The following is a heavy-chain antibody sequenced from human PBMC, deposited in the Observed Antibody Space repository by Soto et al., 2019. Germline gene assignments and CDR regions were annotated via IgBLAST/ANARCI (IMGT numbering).Heavy chain of an antibody. CDR3: AKDMKWGGMTTIHYFDS. CDR2: ISWNSETI. CDR1: GFTVDDYA. J-gene: IGHJ4*02. D-gene: IGHD4-17*01. V-gene: IGHV3-9*01. Sequence: SLRFSCAASGFTVDDYAMHWVRQAPGKGLEWVSGISWNSETIDYADSVKGRFTISRDNAKSSLFLQMNSLRPDDTALYYCAKDMKWGGMTTIHYFDSWGQGTLVTVS.